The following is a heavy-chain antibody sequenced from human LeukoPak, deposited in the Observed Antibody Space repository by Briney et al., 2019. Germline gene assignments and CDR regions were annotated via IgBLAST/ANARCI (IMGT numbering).Heavy chain of an antibody. J-gene: IGHJ5*02. CDR3: ARHGYSSGSLAWFDP. V-gene: IGHV4-59*08. Sequence: SETLSLTCTVSGGSISSYYWSWIRQTPGKGLEWIGDIYYSGSTNYNPSLKSRVTISVDTSKNQFSLKLSSVTAADTAVYYCARHGYSSGSLAWFDPWGQGTQVTVSS. CDR2: IYYSGST. D-gene: IGHD6-19*01. CDR1: GGSISSYY.